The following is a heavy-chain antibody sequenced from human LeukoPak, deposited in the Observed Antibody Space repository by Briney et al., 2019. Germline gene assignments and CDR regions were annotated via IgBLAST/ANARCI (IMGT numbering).Heavy chain of an antibody. CDR3: ARLRQIGYDPPIDY. Sequence: SETLSLTCSVSGGSISSSSYYWGWIRQPPGKGLEWIGSIYYSGSTYYNPSLKSRVTISVDTSKNQFSLKLSSVTAADTAVYYCARLRQIGYDPPIDYWGQGTLVTVSS. V-gene: IGHV4-39*01. J-gene: IGHJ4*02. CDR2: IYYSGST. D-gene: IGHD5-12*01. CDR1: GGSISSSSYY.